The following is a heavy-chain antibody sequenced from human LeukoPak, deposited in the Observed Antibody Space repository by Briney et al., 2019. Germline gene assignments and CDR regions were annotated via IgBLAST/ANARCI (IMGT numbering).Heavy chain of an antibody. CDR3: AVAVVALNWFDP. V-gene: IGHV4-59*01. J-gene: IGHJ5*02. CDR2: ISYTGST. CDR1: GGSISSYY. D-gene: IGHD3-22*01. Sequence: SETLSLTCTVSGGSISSYYWSWLRQPPGKGLEWLGYISYTGSTNYNPSLKSRVTMSVDTSKNQFSLKLSSVTAADSAVYYCAVAVVALNWFDPWGQGTLVTVSS.